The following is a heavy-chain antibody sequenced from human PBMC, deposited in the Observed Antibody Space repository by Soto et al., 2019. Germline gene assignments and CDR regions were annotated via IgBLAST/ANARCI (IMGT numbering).Heavy chain of an antibody. CDR1: GYTFTSYG. J-gene: IGHJ4*02. Sequence: ASVKVSCTASGYTFTSYGISWVRQAPGQGLEWMGWISAYNGNTSYAQKLQGRVTMTTDTSTSTAYMELRSLRSDDTAVYYCAREANDSSGYYPFCYWGQGTLVTVSS. D-gene: IGHD3-22*01. V-gene: IGHV1-18*04. CDR3: AREANDSSGYYPFCY. CDR2: ISAYNGNT.